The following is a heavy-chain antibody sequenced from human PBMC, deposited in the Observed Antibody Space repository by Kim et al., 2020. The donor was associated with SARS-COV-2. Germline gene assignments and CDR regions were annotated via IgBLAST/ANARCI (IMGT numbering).Heavy chain of an antibody. CDR3: ARHIVDSWFDP. Sequence: KRYSPSLKSRLTITKDTSKNQVVLTMTNMDPVDTATYYCARHIVDSWFDPWGQGTLVTVSS. V-gene: IGHV2-5*01. D-gene: IGHD2-15*01. J-gene: IGHJ5*02. CDR2: K.